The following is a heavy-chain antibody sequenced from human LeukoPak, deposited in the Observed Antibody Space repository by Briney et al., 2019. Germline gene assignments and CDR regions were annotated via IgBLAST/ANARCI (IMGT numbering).Heavy chain of an antibody. CDR1: GFTFSSYN. V-gene: IGHV3-48*01. CDR3: ARRRSSYDYYFYMDV. D-gene: IGHD6-13*01. CDR2: ISSSSTTK. Sequence: GGSLRLSCAASGFTFSSYNINWVRQAPGKGLEWVSYISSSSTTKYYADSVKGRFTISRDNAKNSLYLQMDNLRAEDTAVYYCARRRSSYDYYFYMDVWGKGTTVTVSS. J-gene: IGHJ6*03.